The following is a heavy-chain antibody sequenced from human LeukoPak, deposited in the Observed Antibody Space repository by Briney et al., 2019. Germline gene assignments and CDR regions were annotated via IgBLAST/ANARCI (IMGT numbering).Heavy chain of an antibody. J-gene: IGHJ4*02. Sequence: AASVKVSCKASGGTFSSYAISWVRQAPGQGLEWMGRIIPIFGTANYAQKFQGRVTITTDESTSTAYMELSSLRSEDTAVYYCARSRIAAAGISFGYWGQGTLVTVSS. CDR3: ARSRIAAAGISFGY. CDR1: GGTFSSYA. D-gene: IGHD6-13*01. V-gene: IGHV1-69*05. CDR2: IIPIFGTA.